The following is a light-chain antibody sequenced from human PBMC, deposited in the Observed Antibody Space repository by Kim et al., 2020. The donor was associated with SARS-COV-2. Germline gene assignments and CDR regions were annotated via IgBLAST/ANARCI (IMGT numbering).Light chain of an antibody. Sequence: TLSLSPGERATLSCRASQSVSSSYLAWYQQKPGQAPRLLIYGASSRATGIPDRFSGSGSGTDFTLTISRLEPEDFAVYYCQQRQSFGPGTKVDIK. V-gene: IGKV3-20*01. CDR2: GAS. CDR1: QSVSSSY. CDR3: QQRQS. J-gene: IGKJ3*01.